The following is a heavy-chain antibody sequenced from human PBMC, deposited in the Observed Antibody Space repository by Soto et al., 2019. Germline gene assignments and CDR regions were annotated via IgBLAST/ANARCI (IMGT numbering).Heavy chain of an antibody. CDR1: GFTFSSYS. CDR2: ISSSSSYI. Sequence: GGSLRLSCAASGFTFSSYSMNWVRQAPGKGLEWVSSISSSSSYIYYADSVKGRFTISRDNAKNSLYLQMNSLRDEDTAVYYCAREAPYCSGGSCYSSTPDYWGQGTLVTVSS. D-gene: IGHD2-15*01. V-gene: IGHV3-21*01. CDR3: AREAPYCSGGSCYSSTPDY. J-gene: IGHJ4*02.